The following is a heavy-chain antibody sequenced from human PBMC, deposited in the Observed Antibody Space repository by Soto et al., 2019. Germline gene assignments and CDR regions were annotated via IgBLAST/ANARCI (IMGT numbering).Heavy chain of an antibody. V-gene: IGHV3-30-3*01. Sequence: GGSLRLSCAASGFTFSSYAMHWVRQAPGKGLEWVAVISYDGSNKYYADSVKGRFTISRDNSKNTLYLQMNSLRAEDTAVYYCARVKGSGWYGYYYGMDVWGQGTTVTVS. J-gene: IGHJ6*02. CDR3: ARVKGSGWYGYYYGMDV. CDR2: ISYDGSNK. CDR1: GFTFSSYA. D-gene: IGHD6-19*01.